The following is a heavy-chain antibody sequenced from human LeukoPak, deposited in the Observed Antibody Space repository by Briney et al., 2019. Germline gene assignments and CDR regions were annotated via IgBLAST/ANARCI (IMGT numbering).Heavy chain of an antibody. CDR2: ISSSGTTI. V-gene: IGHV3-48*03. CDR1: GFTFSLYA. Sequence: PGGSLRLSCAASGFTFSLYAMTWVRQAPGKGLQWVSDISSSGTTIYYADSVKGRFTISRDNAKNSLYLQMNSLRAEDTAVYYCARKYCSTTSCLFDNWGQGTLVTVSS. J-gene: IGHJ4*02. CDR3: ARKYCSTTSCLFDN. D-gene: IGHD2-2*01.